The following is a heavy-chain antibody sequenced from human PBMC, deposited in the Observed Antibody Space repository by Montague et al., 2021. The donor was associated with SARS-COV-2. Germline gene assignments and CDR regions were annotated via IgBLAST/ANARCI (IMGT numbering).Heavy chain of an antibody. D-gene: IGHD2-2*01. Sequence: SETLSLTCAVSGASISSDNWWNWVRQSPGKGLEWIGEICQAVGTNYNPSLKSRVTIAVDNFSNQVSLKMTSVTAADTAIYYCARVVRGCSGHSCYFDPWGQGTLVTDSS. CDR1: GASISSDNW. CDR2: ICQAVGT. J-gene: IGHJ5*02. CDR3: ARVVRGCSGHSCYFDP. V-gene: IGHV4-4*02.